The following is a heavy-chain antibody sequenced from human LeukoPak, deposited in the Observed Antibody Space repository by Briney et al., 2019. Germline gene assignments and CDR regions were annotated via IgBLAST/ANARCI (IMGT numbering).Heavy chain of an antibody. D-gene: IGHD2-2*02. CDR3: ARGVGDIVVVPAAIGWFDP. CDR1: GGSISSGDYY. Sequence: SETLSLTCTVSGGSISSGDYYWSWIRQPPGKGLEWIGYIYYSGSTYYNPSLKSRVTISVDTSKNQFSLKLSSVTAADTAVYYCARGVGDIVVVPAAIGWFDPWGQGTLVTVSS. CDR2: IYYSGST. J-gene: IGHJ5*02. V-gene: IGHV4-30-4*08.